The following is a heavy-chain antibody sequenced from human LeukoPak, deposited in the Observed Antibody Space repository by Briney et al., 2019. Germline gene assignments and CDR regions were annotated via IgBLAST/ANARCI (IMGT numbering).Heavy chain of an antibody. CDR2: INWNGGST. D-gene: IGHD3-9*01. Sequence: PGGSLRLSCAASGFTFDDYGMSWVRQAPGKGLEWVSGINWNGGSTGYADSVKGRFTISRDNSKNTLYLQMNSLRAEDTAVYYCAREDGLRYFDWLLNSNWFDPWGQGTLVTVSS. V-gene: IGHV3-20*04. CDR3: AREDGLRYFDWLLNSNWFDP. J-gene: IGHJ5*02. CDR1: GFTFDDYG.